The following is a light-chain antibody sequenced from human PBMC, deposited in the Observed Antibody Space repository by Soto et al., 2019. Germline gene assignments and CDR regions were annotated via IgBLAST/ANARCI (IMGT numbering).Light chain of an antibody. Sequence: QSALTQPASVSGSPGQSITISCTGTSSDVGGYNYVSWYQQHPGKAPKLMIYDVSNRPSGVSNRFSGSKSGNTASLTISGLQAEDEDAYYCCSYTSSSTLGVFGGGTKLTVL. V-gene: IGLV2-14*01. J-gene: IGLJ2*01. CDR1: SSDVGGYNY. CDR3: CSYTSSSTLGV. CDR2: DVS.